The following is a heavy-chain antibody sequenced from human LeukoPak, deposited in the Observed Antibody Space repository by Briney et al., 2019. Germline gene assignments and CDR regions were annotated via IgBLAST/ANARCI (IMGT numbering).Heavy chain of an antibody. V-gene: IGHV4-59*01. CDR2: IYYSGST. CDR1: GGSFSGYY. CDR3: ARILNSSGWYLGAFDI. D-gene: IGHD6-19*01. Sequence: SETLSLTCAVYGGSFSGYYWSWIRQPPGKGLKWIGYIYYSGSTNYNPSLKSRVTISVDTSKNQFSLKLSSVTAADTAVYYCARILNSSGWYLGAFDIWGQGTMVTVSS. J-gene: IGHJ3*02.